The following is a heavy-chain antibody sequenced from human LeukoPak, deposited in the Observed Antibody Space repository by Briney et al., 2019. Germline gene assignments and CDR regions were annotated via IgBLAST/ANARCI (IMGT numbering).Heavy chain of an antibody. V-gene: IGHV4-38-2*02. J-gene: IGHJ3*02. CDR3: ARVFMIFGVVIDAFDI. Sequence: SETLSLTCTVSGYSISSGYYWGWIRQPPGKGLEWIGSIYHSGSTYYNPSLKSRVTISVDTSKNQFSLKLSSVTAADTAVYYCARVFMIFGVVIDAFDIWGQGTMVTVSS. D-gene: IGHD3-3*01. CDR2: IYHSGST. CDR1: GYSISSGYY.